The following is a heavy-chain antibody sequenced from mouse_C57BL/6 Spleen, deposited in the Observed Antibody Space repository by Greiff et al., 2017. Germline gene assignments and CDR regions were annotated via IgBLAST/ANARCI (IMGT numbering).Heavy chain of an antibody. J-gene: IGHJ4*01. Sequence: QVQLKESGAELVRPGASVKLSCKASGYTFTDYYINWVKQRPGQGLEWIARIYPGSGNTYYNEKFKGKATLTAEKSSSTAYMQLSSLTSEDSAVYFCAREDDYDGENYAMDYWGQGTSVTVSS. D-gene: IGHD2-4*01. CDR2: IYPGSGNT. V-gene: IGHV1-76*01. CDR1: GYTFTDYY. CDR3: AREDDYDGENYAMDY.